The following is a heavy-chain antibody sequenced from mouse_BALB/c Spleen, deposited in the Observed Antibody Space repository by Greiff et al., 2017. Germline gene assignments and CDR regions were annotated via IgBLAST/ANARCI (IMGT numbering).Heavy chain of an antibody. V-gene: IGHV3-6*02. CDR1: GYSITSGYY. D-gene: IGHD2-4*01. CDR3: AARSYYDYDGFAY. J-gene: IGHJ3*01. CDR2: ISYDGSN. Sequence: EVKLMESGPGLVKPSQSLSLTCSVTGYSITSGYYWNWIRQFPGNKLEWMGYISYDGSNNYNPSLKNRISITRDTSKNQFFLKLNSVTTEDTATYYCAARSYYDYDGFAYWGQGTLVTVSA.